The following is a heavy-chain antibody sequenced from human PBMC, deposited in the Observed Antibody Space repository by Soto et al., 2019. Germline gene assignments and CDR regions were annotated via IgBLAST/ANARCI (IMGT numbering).Heavy chain of an antibody. V-gene: IGHV1-69*01. D-gene: IGHD1-1*01. CDR2: IIPRFGTT. J-gene: IGHJ4*02. CDR1: GDSFSKYT. Sequence: QVQLVQSEAEVKKPGSSVRVSCKASGDSFSKYTVNWVRQAPRQGLEWIGGIIPRFGTTNYAPTLQDRVTITADQSMNTVYMELSSLRSEDTALYYCARGRGLYNSGRSQLDFWGQGTLVTVSS. CDR3: ARGRGLYNSGRSQLDF.